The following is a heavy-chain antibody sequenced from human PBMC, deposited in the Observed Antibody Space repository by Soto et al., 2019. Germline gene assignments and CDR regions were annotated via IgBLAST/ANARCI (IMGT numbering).Heavy chain of an antibody. CDR2: INHSGNT. V-gene: IGHV4-34*01. D-gene: IGHD2-2*01. CDR1: GGSFRGFA. CDR3: ARSELGARRHCDGTSCSNTVTKNGMDV. Sequence: SETLSLPCAVSGGSFRGFAWTWLRQPPGKGLEWVGEINHSGNTNYNPSLASRVTMSVDTSKDHFSQKVTSVSAADTAVYYCARSELGARRHCDGTSCSNTVTKNGMDVWGQGTTVTVSS. J-gene: IGHJ6*02.